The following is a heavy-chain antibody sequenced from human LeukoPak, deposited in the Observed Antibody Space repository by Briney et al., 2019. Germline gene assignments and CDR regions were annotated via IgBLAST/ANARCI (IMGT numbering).Heavy chain of an antibody. CDR1: GFHFTRYW. J-gene: IGHJ4*02. Sequence: GGSLRLSCVASGFHFTRYWMRWVRPAPGKGLEWVANIKQDGSEKDYVDSVTGRFTISRDNVKNSLYLQMNSLRVEDTAVYYCARASIPATFFDYWGQGILVTVSS. D-gene: IGHD2-15*01. CDR3: ARASIPATFFDY. V-gene: IGHV3-7*01. CDR2: IKQDGSEK.